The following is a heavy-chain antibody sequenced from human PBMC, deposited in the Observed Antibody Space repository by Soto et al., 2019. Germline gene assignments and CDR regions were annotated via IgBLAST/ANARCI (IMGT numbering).Heavy chain of an antibody. CDR1: GGSISSGDYY. V-gene: IGHV4-30-4*01. CDR3: ARDRITMIEALWFDP. J-gene: IGHJ5*02. D-gene: IGHD3-22*01. Sequence: SETLSLTCTVSGGSISSGDYYWSWIRQPPGKGLEWIGYIYYSGSTYYNPSLKSRVTISVDTSKSQFSLKLSSVTAADTAVYYCARDRITMIEALWFDPWGKGTLVTVSS. CDR2: IYYSGST.